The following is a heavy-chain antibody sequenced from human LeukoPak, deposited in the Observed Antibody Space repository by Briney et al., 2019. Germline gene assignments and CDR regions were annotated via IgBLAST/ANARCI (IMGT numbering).Heavy chain of an antibody. J-gene: IGHJ4*02. CDR2: ISYDGPNK. CDR1: GFTFSSYA. CDR3: AGTIFGVVPFDY. V-gene: IGHV3-30*04. Sequence: PGGSLRLSCAASGFTFSSYAMHWVRQAPGKGLEWVAAISYDGPNKYYVDSVKGRFTISRDNSKNTLYLQMNSLRAEDTAVYYCAGTIFGVVPFDYWGQGTLVTVSS. D-gene: IGHD3-3*01.